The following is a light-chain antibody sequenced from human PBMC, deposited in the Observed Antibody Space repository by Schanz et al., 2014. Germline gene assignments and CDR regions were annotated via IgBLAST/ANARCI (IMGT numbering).Light chain of an antibody. CDR3: QQYNYWPDT. J-gene: IGKJ2*01. V-gene: IGKV3-20*01. CDR2: GAS. CDR1: QSVGSNY. Sequence: DIVLTQSPGTLSLSPGERATLSCRASQSVGSNYLAWYQQTPGQAPRLLISGASSRATGIPDRFSGSGSGTDFTLTISRLEPEDSAVYYCQQYNYWPDTFGQGTKLEIK.